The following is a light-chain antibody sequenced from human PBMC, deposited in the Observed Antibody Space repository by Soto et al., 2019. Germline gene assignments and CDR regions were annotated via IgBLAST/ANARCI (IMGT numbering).Light chain of an antibody. CDR2: GAT. CDR1: QDIRTE. Sequence: ALQMTQSPSSLSASVGDRVTITCRASQDIRTELGWYQQKPGKAPKLLIYGATTLQSGVPSRFSGSGSCTDFTLTISCLQPEDFATYYCLQDYIYPLTFGQGTKVEVK. CDR3: LQDYIYPLT. V-gene: IGKV1-6*01. J-gene: IGKJ1*01.